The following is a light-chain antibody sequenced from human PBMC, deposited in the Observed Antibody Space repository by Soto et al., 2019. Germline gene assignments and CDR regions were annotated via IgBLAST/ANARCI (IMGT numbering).Light chain of an antibody. CDR1: QSVSSSY. CDR3: QQYGSSRT. Sequence: EIVLTQSPATLSLSPGERATLSCRASQSVSSSYLAWYQQKPGQAPRLLIYGASSRATGIPDRFSGSGSGTDFTLTISGLEPEDFAVYYCQQYGSSRTFGQGTRLEIK. J-gene: IGKJ5*01. CDR2: GAS. V-gene: IGKV3-20*01.